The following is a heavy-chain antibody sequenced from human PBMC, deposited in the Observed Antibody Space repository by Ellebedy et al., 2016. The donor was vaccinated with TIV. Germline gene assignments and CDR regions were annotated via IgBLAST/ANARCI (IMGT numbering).Heavy chain of an antibody. D-gene: IGHD3-10*01. Sequence: MPSETLSLTCTVSGGSISSYYWSWIRQPPGKGLEWIGYIYYSGSTNYNPSLKSRVTISVDTSKNQFSLKLSSVTAADTAVYYCARRGVYGSVSWVFDSWGQGTLVSVSA. CDR3: ARRGVYGSVSWVFDS. V-gene: IGHV4-59*01. CDR1: GGSISSYY. CDR2: IYYSGST. J-gene: IGHJ4*02.